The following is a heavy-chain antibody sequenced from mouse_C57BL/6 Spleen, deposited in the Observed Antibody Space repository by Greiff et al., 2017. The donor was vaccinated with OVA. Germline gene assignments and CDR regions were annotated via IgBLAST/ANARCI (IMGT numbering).Heavy chain of an antibody. CDR1: GFTFSDYG. Sequence: EVMLVESGGGLVKPGGSLKLSCAASGFTFSDYGMHWVRQAPEKGLEWVAYISSGSSTIYYAYTVKGRFTISRDNAKNTLFLQMTSLRSEDTAMYYCAIFYAMDYWGQGTSVTVSS. V-gene: IGHV5-17*01. CDR3: AIFYAMDY. CDR2: ISSGSSTI. J-gene: IGHJ4*01.